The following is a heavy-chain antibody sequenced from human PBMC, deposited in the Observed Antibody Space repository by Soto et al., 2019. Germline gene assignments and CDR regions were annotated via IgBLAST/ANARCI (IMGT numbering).Heavy chain of an antibody. CDR2: IHPSGQPI. CDR1: GFTFSSSE. CDR3: ARRASR. J-gene: IGHJ3*01. Sequence: PGGSLRLSCADSGFTFSSSEMYWVRQAPGKGLEWISYIHPSGQPIFYADSVKGRFTISRDNANNSLFLQMNSLRAEDTAVYDCARRASRWGQGTMVTVSS. V-gene: IGHV3-48*03. D-gene: IGHD1-26*01.